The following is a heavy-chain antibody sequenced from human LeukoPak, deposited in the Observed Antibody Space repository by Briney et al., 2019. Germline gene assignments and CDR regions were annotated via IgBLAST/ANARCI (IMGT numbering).Heavy chain of an antibody. D-gene: IGHD3-22*01. CDR2: ISSSSSSYI. V-gene: IGHV3-21*01. CDR3: ARDDYYYDSSGYYLPYFDY. J-gene: IGHJ4*02. CDR1: GFTFSSYS. Sequence: GGSLRLSCAASGFTFSSYSMNWVRQAPGKGLEWVSSISSSSSSYIYYADSVKGRFTISRDNAKNSLYLQMNSLRAEDTAVYYCARDDYYYDSSGYYLPYFDYWGQGTLVTVSS.